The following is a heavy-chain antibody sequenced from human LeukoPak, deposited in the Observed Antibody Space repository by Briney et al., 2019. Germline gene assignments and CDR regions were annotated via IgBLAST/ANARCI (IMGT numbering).Heavy chain of an antibody. CDR3: AKDSWKADRGY. CDR1: GFTVSSNY. D-gene: IGHD1-1*01. CDR2: IYSGGST. J-gene: IGHJ4*02. Sequence: QPGGSLRLSCAASGFTVSSNYMSWVRQAPGKGLEWVSVIYSGGSTYYADSVKGRFTISRDNSKNTLYLQMNSLRAEGTAVYYCAKDSWKADRGYWGQGTLVTVSS. V-gene: IGHV3-53*01.